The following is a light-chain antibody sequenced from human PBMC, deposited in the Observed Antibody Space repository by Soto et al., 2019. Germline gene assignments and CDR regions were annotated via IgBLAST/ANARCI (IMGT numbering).Light chain of an antibody. J-gene: IGLJ1*01. CDR3: SSYAGSLYV. V-gene: IGLV2-8*01. Sequence: QSALTQPPSASGSPGQSVTISCTGTSSDIGDYNYVSWYQQHPGKAPTLMIYEVSKRPSGVPDRFSGSKSGNTASLTVSGLQAEDEADYYCSSYAGSLYVFGTGTKLTVL. CDR2: EVS. CDR1: SSDIGDYNY.